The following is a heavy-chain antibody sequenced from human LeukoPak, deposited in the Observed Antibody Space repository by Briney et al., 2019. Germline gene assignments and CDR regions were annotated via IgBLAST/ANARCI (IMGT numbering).Heavy chain of an antibody. D-gene: IGHD3-10*01. CDR1: GYSFTSYH. CDR2: INPSGGST. CDR3: AIRGSPMVRNY. V-gene: IGHV1-46*01. Sequence: ASVKVSCKASGYSFTSYHMHWVRQAPGQGLEWMGIINPSGGSTRYAQKFQGRVTMTRDTSTSTVYMELSSLRAEDTAVYYCAIRGSPMVRNYWGQGTLVTVSS. J-gene: IGHJ4*02.